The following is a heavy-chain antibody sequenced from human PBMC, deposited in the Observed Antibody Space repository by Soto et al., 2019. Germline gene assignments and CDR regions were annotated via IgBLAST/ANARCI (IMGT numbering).Heavy chain of an antibody. D-gene: IGHD3-3*01. V-gene: IGHV4-39*01. CDR1: GGSISSSSYY. J-gene: IGHJ5*02. Sequence: QLQLQESGPGLVKPSETLSLTCTVSGGSISSSSYYWGWIRQPPGKGLEWIGSIYYSGGTYYNPSLKSGFTISVDTSKNQFSLKLGSVTAADTAVYYCASSAFWSGYYVRNWFDPWGQGTPVTVSS. CDR2: IYYSGGT. CDR3: ASSAFWSGYYVRNWFDP.